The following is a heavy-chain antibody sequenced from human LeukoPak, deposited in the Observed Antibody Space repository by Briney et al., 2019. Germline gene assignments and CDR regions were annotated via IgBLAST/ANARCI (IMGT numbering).Heavy chain of an antibody. Sequence: GGSLRLSCAASGFTFSFYSMNWVRQAPGKGLEWVSSMSSSSSYIYYADSVKGRFTISRDNAKNSLYLQMNSLRAEDTAVYYCAKTLPLYYMDVWGKGTTVTVSS. V-gene: IGHV3-21*01. J-gene: IGHJ6*03. CDR1: GFTFSFYS. CDR2: MSSSSSYI. CDR3: AKTLPLYYMDV.